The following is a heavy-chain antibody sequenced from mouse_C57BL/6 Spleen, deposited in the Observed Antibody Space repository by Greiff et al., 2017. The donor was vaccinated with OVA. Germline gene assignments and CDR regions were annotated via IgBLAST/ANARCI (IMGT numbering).Heavy chain of an antibody. Sequence: QVQLQQSGAELVRPGASVTLSCKASGYTFTDYEMHWVKQTPVHGLEWIGAIDPETGGTAYNQKFKGKAILTADKSSSTAYMELRSLTSEDSAVYYCTRGNHYGSSPCAYWGQGTRVTVSA. CDR3: TRGNHYGSSPCAY. J-gene: IGHJ3*01. CDR2: IDPETGGT. CDR1: GYTFTDYE. V-gene: IGHV1-15*01. D-gene: IGHD1-1*01.